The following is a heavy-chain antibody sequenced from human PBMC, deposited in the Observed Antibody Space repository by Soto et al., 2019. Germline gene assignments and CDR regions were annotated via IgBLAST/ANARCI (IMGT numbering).Heavy chain of an antibody. CDR2: ISGSGGST. J-gene: IGHJ3*02. V-gene: IGHV3-23*01. CDR1: GFTFSSYA. Sequence: PGGSLRLSCAASGFTFSSYAMSWVRQAPGKGLEWVSAISGSGGSTYYADSVKGRFTISRDNSKNTLYLQMNSLRAEDTAVYYCAKEGLDCSSTSCYKWDAFDIWGQGTMVTVSS. CDR3: AKEGLDCSSTSCYKWDAFDI. D-gene: IGHD2-2*02.